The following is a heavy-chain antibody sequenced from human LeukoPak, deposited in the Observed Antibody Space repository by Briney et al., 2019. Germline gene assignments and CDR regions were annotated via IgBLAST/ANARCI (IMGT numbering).Heavy chain of an antibody. CDR2: IYYSGST. Sequence: TSETLSLTCTVSGGSISSSSYYWGWIRQPPGKGLEWIGSIYYSGSTYYNPSLKSRVTISVDTSKNQFSLKPSSVTAADTAVYYCARAYGETYYYYYYMDVWGKGTTVTVSS. V-gene: IGHV4-39*07. CDR1: GGSISSSSYY. CDR3: ARAYGETYYYYYYMDV. D-gene: IGHD4/OR15-4a*01. J-gene: IGHJ6*03.